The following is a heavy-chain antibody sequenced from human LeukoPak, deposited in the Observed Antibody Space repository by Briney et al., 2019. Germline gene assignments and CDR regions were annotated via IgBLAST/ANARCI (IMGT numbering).Heavy chain of an antibody. CDR2: IYYSGST. J-gene: IGHJ4*02. CDR1: GGSISSYY. D-gene: IGHD3-10*01. Sequence: SETLSLTCTVSGGSISSYYWSWIRQPPGKGLEWIGYIYYSGSTYYNPSLKSRVTISVDTSKNQFSLKLSSVTAADTAVYYRARQLTYYYGSGSRYYFDYWGQGTLVTVSS. V-gene: IGHV4-59*04. CDR3: ARQLTYYYGSGSRYYFDY.